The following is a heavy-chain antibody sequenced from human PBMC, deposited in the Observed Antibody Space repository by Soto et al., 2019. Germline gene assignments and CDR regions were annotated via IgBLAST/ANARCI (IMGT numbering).Heavy chain of an antibody. J-gene: IGHJ3*02. CDR2: ISAYNGNT. CDR3: AREDRELGMLSWTCTDAFDI. CDR1: GYTFTSYG. Sequence: QVQLVQSGAEVKKPGASVKVSCKASGYTFTSYGISWVRQAPGQGLEWMGWISAYNGNTNYAQKLQGRVTMTTDTSTSTAYMELRSLRSDDTAVYYCAREDRELGMLSWTCTDAFDIWGQGTMVTVSS. D-gene: IGHD7-27*01. V-gene: IGHV1-18*01.